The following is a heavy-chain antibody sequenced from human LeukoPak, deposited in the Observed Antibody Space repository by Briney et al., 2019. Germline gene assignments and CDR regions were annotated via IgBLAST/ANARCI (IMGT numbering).Heavy chain of an antibody. CDR3: ARDKGEGATKFDY. CDR2: IKQDGSER. CDR1: GFIFNNYW. J-gene: IGHJ4*02. V-gene: IGHV3-7*03. D-gene: IGHD1-26*01. Sequence: PGGSLRLSCAASGFIFNNYWMSWVRQAPGRGPEWVANIKQDGSERYYVDSVKGRFIISRDNAKRSLYLEMTSLGTADTAVYYCARDKGEGATKFDYWGQGTLVTVSS.